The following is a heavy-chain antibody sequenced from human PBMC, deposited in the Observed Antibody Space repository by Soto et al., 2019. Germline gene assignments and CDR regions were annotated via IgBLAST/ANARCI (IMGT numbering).Heavy chain of an antibody. CDR2: VYYSGSS. J-gene: IGHJ5*02. Sequence: SETLSLTCTVSGDSISGGASFWSWIRQPPGKGLEWIANVYYSGSSYYNPSLKSRLTISVDTTKNQFSLQLKSMTAADTAVYYCAKLSCTSSTCYFPGWFDPWGQGTLVTV. D-gene: IGHD2-2*01. CDR1: GDSISGGASF. CDR3: AKLSCTSSTCYFPGWFDP. V-gene: IGHV4-31*03.